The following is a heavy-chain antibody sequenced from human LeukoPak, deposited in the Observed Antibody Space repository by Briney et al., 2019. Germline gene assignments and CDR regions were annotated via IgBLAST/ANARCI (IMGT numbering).Heavy chain of an antibody. J-gene: IGHJ5*02. CDR1: GYTFINYG. V-gene: IGHV1-18*01. Sequence: ASVKVSCKASGYTFINYGISWVRQAPGQGLEWMGWISVYNVKTNYAQKLQGRVTMTTDTSTSTAYMELRSLRSDDTAVYYCARDGSFSWQSSPGWFDPWGQGTLVTVSS. CDR2: ISVYNVKT. CDR3: ARDGSFSWQSSPGWFDP. D-gene: IGHD2-15*01.